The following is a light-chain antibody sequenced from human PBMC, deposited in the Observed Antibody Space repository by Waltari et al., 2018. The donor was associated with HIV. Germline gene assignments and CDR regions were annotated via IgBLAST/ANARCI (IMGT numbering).Light chain of an antibody. CDR2: KGT. Sequence: SYELTQPPSMSVSPGQTANITCPGDKLGNEYACWYQQKAGQSPVLVIYKGTRRPAGIPERFSGSTAGNAATLTISGALPADEGDYYCQAGDNSVVVFGGGTRLTVL. CDR3: QAGDNSVVV. CDR1: KLGNEY. V-gene: IGLV3-1*01. J-gene: IGLJ2*01.